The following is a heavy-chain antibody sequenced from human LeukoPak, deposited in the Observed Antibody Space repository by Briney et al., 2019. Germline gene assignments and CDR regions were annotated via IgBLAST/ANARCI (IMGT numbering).Heavy chain of an antibody. D-gene: IGHD3-10*01. Sequence: GGSLRLSCAASGFTFSSYAMSWVRQAPGKGPEWVSAISGSGGSTYYADSVKGRFTISRDNSKNTLYLQMNSLRAEDTAVYYCAKDDNGYGSGSYWFDYWGQGTLVTVCS. CDR1: GFTFSSYA. CDR2: ISGSGGST. J-gene: IGHJ4*02. CDR3: AKDDNGYGSGSYWFDY. V-gene: IGHV3-23*01.